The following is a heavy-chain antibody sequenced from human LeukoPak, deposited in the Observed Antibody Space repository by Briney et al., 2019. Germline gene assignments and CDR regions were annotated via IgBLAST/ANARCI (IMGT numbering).Heavy chain of an antibody. CDR2: ITSGGSAT. CDR1: RFSFSLYN. CDR3: ARGGYNPQYYYYAMDV. J-gene: IGHJ6*02. V-gene: IGHV3-48*02. D-gene: IGHD5-18*01. Sequence: GGSLRLSCAASRFSFSLYNMNWVRQAPGQGLEWISYITSGGSATYYADSVKGRFTISRDNAKNSLSLQMNSLRDEDTAVYYCARGGYNPQYYYYAMDVWGQGTTVTVSS.